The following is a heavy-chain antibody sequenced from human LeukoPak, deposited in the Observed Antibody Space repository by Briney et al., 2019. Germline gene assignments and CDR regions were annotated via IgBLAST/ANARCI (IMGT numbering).Heavy chain of an antibody. CDR3: ARDGDIVVVGYYFDY. V-gene: IGHV3-30-3*01. CDR2: ISYDGSNK. D-gene: IGHD2-15*01. CDR1: GFTFSSYA. Sequence: RGSLRLSCAASGFTFSSYAMHWVRQAPGKGLEWVAVISYDGSNKYYADSVKGRFTISRDNSKNTLYLQMNSLRAEDTAVYYCARDGDIVVVGYYFDYWGQGTLVTVSS. J-gene: IGHJ4*02.